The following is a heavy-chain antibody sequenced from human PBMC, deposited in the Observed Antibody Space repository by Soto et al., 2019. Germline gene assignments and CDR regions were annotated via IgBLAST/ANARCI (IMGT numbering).Heavy chain of an antibody. CDR2: INHSRSS. D-gene: IGHD3-10*01. CDR3: ARDLNGWFGVTSGVMEV. Sequence: SETLSLTCAVYGGSFSGYYWSCIRQPPGRGLEWIGEINHSRSSNYNPSLKRRVTISVDTSKNQFSLKLSSVTAADTAVYYCARDLNGWFGVTSGVMEVWGRGSTVTVS. J-gene: IGHJ6*02. V-gene: IGHV4-34*01. CDR1: GGSFSGYY.